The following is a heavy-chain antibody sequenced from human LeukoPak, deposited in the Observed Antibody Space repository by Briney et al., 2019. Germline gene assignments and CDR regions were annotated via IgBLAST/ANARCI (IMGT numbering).Heavy chain of an antibody. D-gene: IGHD6-19*01. V-gene: IGHV3-21*01. CDR1: GFTFSSDS. CDR2: ISSSGSYI. CDR3: ARDFFGWSSLGH. Sequence: PGGSLRPSCAASGFTFSSDSMNWVRQAPGKGLEWVSSISSSGSYIYYSDSVKGRFTISRDNAENSLYLQMNSLRVEDTAVYYCARDFFGWSSLGHWGQGTLVTVSS. J-gene: IGHJ1*01.